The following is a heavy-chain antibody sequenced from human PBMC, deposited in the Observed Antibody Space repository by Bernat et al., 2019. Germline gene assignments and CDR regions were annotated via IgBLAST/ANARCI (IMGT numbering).Heavy chain of an antibody. D-gene: IGHD5-12*01. Sequence: EVQLLESGGGLVQPGESLILSCAASGFTFSNYAMSWVRQAPGKGLEWVASSSGSGGTTYYADSVKGRFTVSRDNSENTLYLQMNSLRVEDTAVYHCARDSLTGRVATILFSRSDAFDIWGQGTLVTVSS. CDR1: GFTFSNYA. CDR3: ARDSLTGRVATILFSRSDAFDI. J-gene: IGHJ3*02. CDR2: SSGSGGTT. V-gene: IGHV3-23*01.